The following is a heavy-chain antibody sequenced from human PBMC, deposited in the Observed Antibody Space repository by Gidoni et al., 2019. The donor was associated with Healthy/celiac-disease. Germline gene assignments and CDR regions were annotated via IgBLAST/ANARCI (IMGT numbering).Heavy chain of an antibody. Sequence: QVQLVQSGAEVKKPGASVKVSCKASGYTFTSYAMHWVRQAPGQRLEWMGWINAGNGNTKYSQKFQGRVTITRDTSASTAYMELSSLRSEDTAVYYCARDRITIFGSVQGLSYYYYYGMDVWGQGTTVTVSS. J-gene: IGHJ6*02. CDR1: GYTFTSYA. CDR3: ARDRITIFGSVQGLSYYYYYGMDV. CDR2: INAGNGNT. V-gene: IGHV1-3*01. D-gene: IGHD3-3*01.